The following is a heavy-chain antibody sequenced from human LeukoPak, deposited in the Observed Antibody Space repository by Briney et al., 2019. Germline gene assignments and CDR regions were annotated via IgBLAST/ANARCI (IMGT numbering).Heavy chain of an antibody. V-gene: IGHV1-8*03. J-gene: IGHJ4*02. D-gene: IGHD6-13*01. CDR1: GYTFTSYD. CDR2: MNPNSGNT. Sequence: ASVKVSCKASGYTFTSYDINWVRQATGQGLEWMGWMNPNSGNTGYAQKFQGRVTITWNTSISTAYMELSSLRSEDTAVYYCARRYSSSADFDYWGQGTLVTVSS. CDR3: ARRYSSSADFDY.